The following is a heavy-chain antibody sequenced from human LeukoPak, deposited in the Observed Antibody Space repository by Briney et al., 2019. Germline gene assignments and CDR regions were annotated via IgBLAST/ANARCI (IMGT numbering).Heavy chain of an antibody. CDR2: IKQDGSEK. Sequence: PGGSLRLSCAASGFTFSSYWMSWVRQAPGKGLEWVANIKQDGSEKYYVDSVKGRFTISRDNAKNSLYLQMNSLRAEDTAVYYCARDRGSYPTPDAFDIWGQGTMVTVSS. D-gene: IGHD1-26*01. J-gene: IGHJ3*02. CDR1: GFTFSSYW. CDR3: ARDRGSYPTPDAFDI. V-gene: IGHV3-7*01.